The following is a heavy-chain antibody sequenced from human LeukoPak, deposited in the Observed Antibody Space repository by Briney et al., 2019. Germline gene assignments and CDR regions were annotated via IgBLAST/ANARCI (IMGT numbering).Heavy chain of an antibody. CDR2: ISSSSSYI. CDR3: ARDSIYDFWFPY. V-gene: IGHV3-21*01. Sequence: PGGSLRLSCAASGFTFSSYSMNWGRQAPGKGVEGVSSISSSSSYIYYADSVKGRFTISRDNAKKSLYLQMNSLRAEDTAVYYCARDSIYDFWFPYWGQGTLVTVS. CDR1: GFTFSSYS. J-gene: IGHJ4*02. D-gene: IGHD3-3*01.